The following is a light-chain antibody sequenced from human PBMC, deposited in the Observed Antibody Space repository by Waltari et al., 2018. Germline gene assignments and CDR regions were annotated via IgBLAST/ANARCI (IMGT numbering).Light chain of an antibody. J-gene: IGKJ1*01. V-gene: IGKV3-15*01. CDR3: NQYNNWPPLT. Sequence: ETVMTQSPATLFVSPGERATLSCRASQSVSRNLAWYQQKPGKSPRLLIYETSTRATGIPARFSGSGLGTEFTLTISSLQSEDVAIYHCNQYNNWPPLTFGQGTKVEIK. CDR2: ETS. CDR1: QSVSRN.